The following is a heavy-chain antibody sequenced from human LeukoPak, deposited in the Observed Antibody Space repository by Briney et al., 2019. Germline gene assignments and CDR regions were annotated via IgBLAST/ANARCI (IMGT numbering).Heavy chain of an antibody. CDR3: ARDPGSSSFDY. V-gene: IGHV3-7*01. J-gene: IGHJ4*02. D-gene: IGHD6-13*01. Sequence: GGSLRLSCVASGFTFSSFWMSWVRQAPGKGLEFVTNIDQDGSVRNYVDSVKGRFIISRDNAKNSLYLQMDSLRAEDTAVYFCARDPGSSSFDYWGLGTPVTVSS. CDR2: IDQDGSVR. CDR1: GFTFSSFW.